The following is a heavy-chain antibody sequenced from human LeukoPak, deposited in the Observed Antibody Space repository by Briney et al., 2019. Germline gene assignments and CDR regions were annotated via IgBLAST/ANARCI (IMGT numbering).Heavy chain of an antibody. CDR2: IIPIFGTA. CDR1: GGTFSSYA. V-gene: IGHV1-69*13. D-gene: IGHD3-9*01. Sequence: GASVKVSCKASGGTFSSYAISWVRQAPGQGLEWMGGIIPIFGTANYAQKFQGRVTITADESTSTAYMELSSLRSEDTAVYYCARDDLTGYSQRFDYWGQGTLVTVSS. J-gene: IGHJ4*02. CDR3: ARDDLTGYSQRFDY.